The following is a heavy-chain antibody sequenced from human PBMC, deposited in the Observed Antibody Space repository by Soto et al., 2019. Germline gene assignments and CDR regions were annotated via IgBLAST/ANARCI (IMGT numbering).Heavy chain of an antibody. CDR1: GYTITAHL. V-gene: IGHV1-2*02. D-gene: IGHD2-15*01. CDR2: IFPNSGAT. Sequence: ASVKVSCKASGYTITAHLLHWVRQAPGQGLEWMGWIFPNSGATNYAQKFQGRVTLTRDTSLSTGYMDLTRLTSDDTAVYYCARGRSLKWNWFDRWGQGTLVTVSS. CDR3: ARGRSLKWNWFDR. J-gene: IGHJ5*02.